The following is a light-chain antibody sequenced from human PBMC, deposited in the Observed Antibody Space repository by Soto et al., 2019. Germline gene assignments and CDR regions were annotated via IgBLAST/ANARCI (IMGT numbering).Light chain of an antibody. CDR3: AAWDDSLNGPV. CDR2: SNN. CDR1: RSNIAANT. Sequence: QSVLTQPPSASGAPGQRVTISCSGSRSNIAANTVNWYQQFPGTAPKLLIYSNNQWPSGVPDRFSGSKSGTSASLAISGLQSVDESDYYCAAWDDSLNGPVFGGGTKLTVL. V-gene: IGLV1-44*01. J-gene: IGLJ3*02.